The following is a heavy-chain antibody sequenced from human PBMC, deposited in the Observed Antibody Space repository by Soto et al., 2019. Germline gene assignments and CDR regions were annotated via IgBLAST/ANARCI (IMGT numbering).Heavy chain of an antibody. CDR3: ALLPYCTTVTCFYFDY. J-gene: IGHJ4*02. Sequence: QVQLVQSGPEVKNPGSSVKVSCKASGYTFTNYGITWVRQAPGQGLEWMGWISADSGATNYAQKVQERVTMTADTSTNTVYLELTSPRSDDTAVYYCALLPYCTTVTCFYFDYWGQGTLVAVSA. V-gene: IGHV1-18*01. D-gene: IGHD2-8*01. CDR1: GYTFTNYG. CDR2: ISADSGAT.